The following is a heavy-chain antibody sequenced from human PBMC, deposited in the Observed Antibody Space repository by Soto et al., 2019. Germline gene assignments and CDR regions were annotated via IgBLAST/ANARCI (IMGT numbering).Heavy chain of an antibody. CDR3: ARDPPGITGTTMPFDY. CDR2: MHYTGFS. V-gene: IGHV4-59*02. J-gene: IGHJ4*02. Sequence: SETLSLTSSFSGDSVTSHYLTWIRQSPEKGLEWIGYMHYTGFSHYNPSLKSRLTISVDRSKNQFSLKLSSVTAADTAVYYCARDPPGITGTTMPFDYWGQGTLVTVSS. D-gene: IGHD1-7*01. CDR1: GDSVTSHY.